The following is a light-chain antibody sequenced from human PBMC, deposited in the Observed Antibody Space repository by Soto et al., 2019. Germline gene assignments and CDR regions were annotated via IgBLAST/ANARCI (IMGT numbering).Light chain of an antibody. V-gene: IGLV1-47*01. CDR1: SSNIGGNY. CDR3: AAWDDSQTVV. CDR2: RND. J-gene: IGLJ2*01. Sequence: QSVLTQPPSASGTPGQGVTISCSGSSSNIGGNYVYWYQQLPGTAPKLLIYRNDQRPSGVPDRFSGSKSGTSASLAISGLRSEDEADYHCAAWDDSQTVVFGGGTKLTVL.